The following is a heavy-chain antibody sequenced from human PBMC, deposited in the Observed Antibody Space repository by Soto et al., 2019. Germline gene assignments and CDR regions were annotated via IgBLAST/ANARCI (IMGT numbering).Heavy chain of an antibody. CDR3: AKDKVPDGAWDFDY. J-gene: IGHJ4*02. D-gene: IGHD4-17*01. CDR1: GFTFNRYT. Sequence: LGGSLRLSCAASGFTFNRYTMSWVRQAPWTGLEWVSSLIGGNGETSYADSVKGRFTISRDISKNTLYLQMNSLRAEDTAVYYCAKDKVPDGAWDFDYWGLRTLVTVSS. CDR2: LIGGNGET. V-gene: IGHV3-23*01.